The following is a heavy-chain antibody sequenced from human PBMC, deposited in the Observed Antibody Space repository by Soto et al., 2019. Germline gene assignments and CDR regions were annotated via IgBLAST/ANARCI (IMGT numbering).Heavy chain of an antibody. CDR1: GFTFSSYA. V-gene: IGHV3-30-3*01. J-gene: IGHJ4*02. D-gene: IGHD3-22*01. CDR2: ISYDGSNK. CDR3: AREDVTYYYDSSGYDY. Sequence: QVQLVESGGGVVQPGRSLRLSCAASGFTFSSYAMHWVRQAPGKGLEWVAVISYDGSNKYYADSVKGRFTISRDNSKNPLYMQMNSLRADDKAVYYCAREDVTYYYDSSGYDYWGQGTLFTVSS.